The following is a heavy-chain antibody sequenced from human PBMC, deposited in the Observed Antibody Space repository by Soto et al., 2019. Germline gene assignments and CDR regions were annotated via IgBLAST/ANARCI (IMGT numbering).Heavy chain of an antibody. CDR1: GFTFSNYA. D-gene: IGHD5-12*01. CDR3: VHGYFFDN. V-gene: IGHV3-23*01. J-gene: IGHJ4*02. CDR2: ISDSGRTT. Sequence: EVQLLESGGDLVQPGGSLRLSCAASGFTFSNYAMSWVRQAPGQGLEWVSGISDSGRTTFYPDSVKGRFTISRDNSKNTLYLQMNILTVEDTAVYYCVHGYFFDNWGQGTLVTVSS.